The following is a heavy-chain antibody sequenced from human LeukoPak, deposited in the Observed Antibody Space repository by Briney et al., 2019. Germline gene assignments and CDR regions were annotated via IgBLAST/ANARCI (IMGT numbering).Heavy chain of an antibody. D-gene: IGHD6-6*01. CDR2: IIPIFGTA. J-gene: IGHJ4*02. CDR1: GDTFSSYA. Sequence: SVKVSCXASGDTFSSYAISWVRQAPGQGLEWMGGIIPIFGTANYAQKFQGRVTITADESTSTAYMELSSLRSEDTAVYYCARGGAARTFDYWGQGTLVTVSS. V-gene: IGHV1-69*13. CDR3: ARGGAARTFDY.